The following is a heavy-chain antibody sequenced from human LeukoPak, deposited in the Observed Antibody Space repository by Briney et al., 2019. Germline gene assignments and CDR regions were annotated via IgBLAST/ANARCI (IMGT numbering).Heavy chain of an antibody. V-gene: IGHV3-49*04. D-gene: IGHD4-11*01. CDR3: TSSTVTTPYYYYYYGMDV. Sequence: PGGSLRLSCTASGFTFGDYAMSWVRQAPGKGLEWVGFIRSKAYGGTTEYAASVKGRFTISRDDSKSIAYLQMTSLKTEDTAVYYCTSSTVTTPYYYYYYGMDVWGQGTTVTVSS. J-gene: IGHJ6*02. CDR2: IRSKAYGGTT. CDR1: GFTFGDYA.